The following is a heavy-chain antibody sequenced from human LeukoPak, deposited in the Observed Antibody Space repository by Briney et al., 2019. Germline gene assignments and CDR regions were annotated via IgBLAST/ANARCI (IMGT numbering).Heavy chain of an antibody. D-gene: IGHD2-21*01. CDR3: AREAYCGGDCYSGDAFDI. CDR2: IKQDGSEK. Sequence: GGSLRLTCAASGFTFSSYWMSWVRQAPGKGLEWVANIKQDGSEKYYVDSVKGRFTISRDNAKNSLYLQMNSLRAEDTAVYYCAREAYCGGDCYSGDAFDIWGQGTMVTVSS. J-gene: IGHJ3*02. CDR1: GFTFSSYW. V-gene: IGHV3-7*01.